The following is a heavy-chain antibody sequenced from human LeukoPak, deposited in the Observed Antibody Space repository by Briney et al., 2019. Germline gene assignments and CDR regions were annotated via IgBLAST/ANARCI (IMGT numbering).Heavy chain of an antibody. CDR3: AKDLDIVATITGN. Sequence: SGGSLRLSCAASGFTFSSYAMSWVRQAPGKGLEWVLGVSGSGGSTYYADSVKGRFTISRDNSKNTLYLQMNSLRAEDTAVYYCAKDLDIVATITGNWGQGTLVTVSS. V-gene: IGHV3-23*01. J-gene: IGHJ4*02. D-gene: IGHD5-12*01. CDR2: VSGSGGST. CDR1: GFTFSSYA.